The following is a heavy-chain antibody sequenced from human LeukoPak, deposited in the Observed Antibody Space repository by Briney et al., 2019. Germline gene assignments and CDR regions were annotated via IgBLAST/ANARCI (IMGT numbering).Heavy chain of an antibody. Sequence: SVKVSFKTSGGTFLNYAISWVRQAPGQGLEWMGRMIPILGIANYAQKFQARVTLTADKSTSTAYMELSSLRSDDTAVYYCARASQDYYGSGSYYRGGDAFDIWGQGTMVTVSS. V-gene: IGHV1-69*04. CDR1: GGTFLNYA. D-gene: IGHD3-10*01. J-gene: IGHJ3*02. CDR2: MIPILGIA. CDR3: ARASQDYYGSGSYYRGGDAFDI.